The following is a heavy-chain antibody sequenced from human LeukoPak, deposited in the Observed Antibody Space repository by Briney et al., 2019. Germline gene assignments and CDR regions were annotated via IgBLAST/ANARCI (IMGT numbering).Heavy chain of an antibody. CDR1: GGSISSYY. D-gene: IGHD6-13*01. V-gene: IGHV4-4*07. CDR2: IYTSGST. CDR3: ARVSDGSSSDTPTDY. Sequence: SETLSLTCTVSGGSISSYYWSWIRQPAGKGLEWIGRIYTSGSTNYNPSLKSRVTMSVDTSKNQFSLKLSSVTAADTAVYYCARVSDGSSSDTPTDYWGQGTLVTVSS. J-gene: IGHJ4*02.